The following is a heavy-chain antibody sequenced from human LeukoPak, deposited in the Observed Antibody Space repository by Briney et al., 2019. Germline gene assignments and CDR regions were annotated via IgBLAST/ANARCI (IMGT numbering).Heavy chain of an antibody. V-gene: IGHV4-38-2*01. CDR2: IYHSGST. J-gene: IGHJ4*02. Sequence: KPSETLSPTCAVSGYSISSGYYWGWIRQPPGKGLEWIGSIYHSGSTYNNPSLKSRVTISVDTSKNQFSLKLSSVTAADTAVYYCARVRYCSSTSCYTGFDYWGQGTLVTVSS. CDR1: GYSISSGYY. CDR3: ARVRYCSSTSCYTGFDY. D-gene: IGHD2-2*02.